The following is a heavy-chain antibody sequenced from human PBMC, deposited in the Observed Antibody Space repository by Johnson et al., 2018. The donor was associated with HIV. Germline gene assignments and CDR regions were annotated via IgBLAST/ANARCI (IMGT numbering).Heavy chain of an antibody. V-gene: IGHV3-74*01. CDR1: GFTFSSYW. CDR2: INSDGSST. CDR3: ARGGSSTSLDAFDI. D-gene: IGHD2-2*01. J-gene: IGHJ3*02. Sequence: VRLVESGGGLVQPGGSLRLSCAASGFTFSSYWMHWVRQAPGKGLVWVSRINSDGSSTSYADSVKGRFTISRDNSKNTLYLQMNSLRAEDTAVYYCARGGSSTSLDAFDIWGQGTMVTVSS.